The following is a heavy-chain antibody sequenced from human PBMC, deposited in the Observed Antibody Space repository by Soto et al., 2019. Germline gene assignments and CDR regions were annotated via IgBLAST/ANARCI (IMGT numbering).Heavy chain of an antibody. CDR2: IIPIFGTV. D-gene: IGHD5-18*01. CDR1: GGTFSNYP. CDR3: ARRNHRWIQLLYIDR. J-gene: IGHJ2*01. Sequence: QVQLVQSGAEVKKPGSSVQVSCKASGGTFSNYPISWVRQAPGQGLEWMGGIIPIFGTVTYAQKFQGRVTITADESTSTAFLELCSLRSEDMAVNYCARRNHRWIQLLYIDRWGTGTLCSVS. V-gene: IGHV1-69*12.